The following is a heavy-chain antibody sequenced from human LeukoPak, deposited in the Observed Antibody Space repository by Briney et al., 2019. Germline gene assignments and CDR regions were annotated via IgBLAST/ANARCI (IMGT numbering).Heavy chain of an antibody. CDR2: INPSGGST. CDR3: ALGGNSGYFDY. J-gene: IGHJ4*02. D-gene: IGHD4-23*01. V-gene: IGHV1-46*01. CDR1: GYTFTSYY. Sequence: ASVKVSCKASGYTFTSYYMHWVRQAPGQGLEWMGIINPSGGSTSYAQKFQGRVTITTDESTSTAYMELSSLRSEDTAVYYCALGGNSGYFDYWGQGTLVTVSS.